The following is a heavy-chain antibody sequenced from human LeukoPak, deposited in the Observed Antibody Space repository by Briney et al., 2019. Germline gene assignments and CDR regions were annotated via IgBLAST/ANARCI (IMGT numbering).Heavy chain of an antibody. CDR3: TRDRAGTQSWVEFDL. V-gene: IGHV3-66*03. J-gene: IGHJ5*02. CDR1: GFSVSSTY. Sequence: GGSLRLSCAASGFSVSSTYMSWVRQAPGKGLEWVSLIYTSGSTFYADSVMGRFTISRDNSKNTLFLQMNSLRAEDSAVYYCTRDRAGTQSWVEFDLWGQGTLVTVSS. D-gene: IGHD3-10*01. CDR2: IYTSGST.